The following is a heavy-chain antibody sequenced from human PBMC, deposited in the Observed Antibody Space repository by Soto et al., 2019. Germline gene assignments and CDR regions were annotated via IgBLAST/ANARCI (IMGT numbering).Heavy chain of an antibody. CDR3: AKRGVDTFGLSY. D-gene: IGHD3-10*01. CDR2: INTDGSST. CDR1: GFTFSSFW. J-gene: IGHJ4*02. Sequence: EVQLVESGGGLVQPGGPLRLSCAVSGFTFSSFWMHWVRQAPGEGLVWVSRINTDGSSTSYADSAKGRFTISRDNAKNTLSLQMNSLRGEDTAMYYCAKRGVDTFGLSYWGQGTLVTVSS. V-gene: IGHV3-74*01.